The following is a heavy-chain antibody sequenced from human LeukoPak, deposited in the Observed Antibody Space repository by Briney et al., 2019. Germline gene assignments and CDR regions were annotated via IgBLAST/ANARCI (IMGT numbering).Heavy chain of an antibody. CDR3: ARDDYGDYFFDF. D-gene: IGHD4-17*01. J-gene: IGHJ4*02. CDR2: IKPDGSEK. CDR1: GFTFSAYW. V-gene: IGHV3-7*01. Sequence: GGSLRLSCAASGFTFSAYWMTWVRHAPGKGLEWIANIKPDGSEKYYVDSVKGRFTISRDNAKNSLYLQLNSLRAEDTAMYYCARDDYGDYFFDFWGQGTLVTVSS.